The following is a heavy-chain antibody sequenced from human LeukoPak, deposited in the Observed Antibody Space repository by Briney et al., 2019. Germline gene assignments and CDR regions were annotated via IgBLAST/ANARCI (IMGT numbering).Heavy chain of an antibody. Sequence: ASVKVSCKAFGYTFTSNYMHWVRQAPGQGPEWMGIINPSGGSTSYAQKFQGRVTMTRDMSTSTVYMELSSLRSEDTAVYYCARDGDYYDSSGYYGYWGQGTLVTVSS. CDR3: ARDGDYYDSSGYYGY. V-gene: IGHV1-46*01. D-gene: IGHD3-22*01. J-gene: IGHJ4*02. CDR2: INPSGGST. CDR1: GYTFTSNY.